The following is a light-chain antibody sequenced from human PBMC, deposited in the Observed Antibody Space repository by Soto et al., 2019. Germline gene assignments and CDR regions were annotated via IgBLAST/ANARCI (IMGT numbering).Light chain of an antibody. CDR2: EVS. J-gene: IGLJ2*01. CDR1: SSDVGGYNY. V-gene: IGLV2-8*01. Sequence: QSALTQPPSASGSPGQSVTISCTGTSSDVGGYNYVSWYQQHPGKAPKLMIYEVSKRPSGVPDRFSGSKSCNTASLTVSGLQAEDEADYYCSSYAGSNFVVFGGGTKLTVL. CDR3: SSYAGSNFVV.